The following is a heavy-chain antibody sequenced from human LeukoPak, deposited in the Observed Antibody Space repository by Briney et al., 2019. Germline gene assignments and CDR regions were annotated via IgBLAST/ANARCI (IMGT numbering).Heavy chain of an antibody. Sequence: GASVKVSCKASGYTFTSYGISWVRQAPGQGLEWMGWISAYNGNTNYAQKLQGRVTMTTDTSTSTVYMELRSLRSDDTAVYYCARGGDTGPGLGVKIDYWGQGTLVTVSS. CDR1: GYTFTSYG. J-gene: IGHJ4*02. D-gene: IGHD5-18*01. V-gene: IGHV1-18*04. CDR2: ISAYNGNT. CDR3: ARGGDTGPGLGVKIDY.